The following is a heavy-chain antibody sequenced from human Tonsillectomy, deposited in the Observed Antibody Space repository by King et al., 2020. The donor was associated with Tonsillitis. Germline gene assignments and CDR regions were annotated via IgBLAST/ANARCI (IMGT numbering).Heavy chain of an antibody. D-gene: IGHD1-1*01. Sequence: HVQLVESGAEVKKPGASVNVSCKASGYTFTSNHIHWVRQAPGQGLEWMGTIYGGGSTIYAQKFQDTVTMTRDTSTSTVYMDLSSLKSDDTAVYYCAREKPGTTYFDYWGQGTLVTVSS. CDR3: AREKPGTTYFDY. J-gene: IGHJ4*02. CDR2: IYGGGST. CDR1: GYTFTSNH. V-gene: IGHV1-46*01.